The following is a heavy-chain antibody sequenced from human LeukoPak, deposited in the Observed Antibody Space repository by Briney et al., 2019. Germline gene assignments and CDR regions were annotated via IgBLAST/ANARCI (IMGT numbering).Heavy chain of an antibody. CDR1: GFTFSSYE. Sequence: PGGSLRLSCAASGFTFSSYEMNWVRQAPGKGREGGSYISSSGSTIYYADSVKGRFTISRDNAKNSLYLQMNSLRAEDTAVYYCAELGITMIGGVRGKGTTVTISS. CDR3: AELGITMIGGV. CDR2: ISSSGSTI. V-gene: IGHV3-48*03. D-gene: IGHD3-10*02. J-gene: IGHJ6*04.